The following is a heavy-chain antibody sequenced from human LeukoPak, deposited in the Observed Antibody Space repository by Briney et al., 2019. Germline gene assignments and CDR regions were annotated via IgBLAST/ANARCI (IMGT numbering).Heavy chain of an antibody. CDR1: GFTFSDYY. Sequence: GGSLRLSCAASGFTFSDYYMTWIRQALGKGLEWVSHISRSSGTIYYADSVQGRFTVSRDNGKKSLYLQMSYLRAEDTAVYYCVREAKMTNILWGQGTLVTVSS. CDR3: VREAKMTNIL. CDR2: ISRSSGTI. J-gene: IGHJ4*02. D-gene: IGHD2-21*01. V-gene: IGHV3-11*01.